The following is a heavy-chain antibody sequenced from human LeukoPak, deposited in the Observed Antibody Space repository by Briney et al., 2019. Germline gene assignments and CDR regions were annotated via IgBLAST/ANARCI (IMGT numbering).Heavy chain of an antibody. J-gene: IGHJ4*02. V-gene: IGHV1-24*01. CDR3: ATTPPHVGATNAMYYFDY. CDR1: GYTLTELS. CDR2: FDPEDGET. Sequence: ASVKVSCKVSGYTLTELSMHWVRQAPGKGLEWMGGFDPEDGETIYAQKFQGRVTMTEDTSTDTAYMELSRLRSEDTAVYYCATTPPHVGATNAMYYFDYWGQGTLVTVSS. D-gene: IGHD1-26*01.